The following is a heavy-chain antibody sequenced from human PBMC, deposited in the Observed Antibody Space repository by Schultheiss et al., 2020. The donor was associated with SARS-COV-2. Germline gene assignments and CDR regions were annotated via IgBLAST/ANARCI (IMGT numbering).Heavy chain of an antibody. V-gene: IGHV3-64*04. D-gene: IGHD3-22*01. CDR1: GFTFSSYA. CDR3: ARLGYYYDSSGYSSY. CDR2: ISSNGGST. Sequence: GGSLRLSCSASGFTFSSYAMHWVRQAPGKGLEYVSAISSNGGSTYYADSVKGRFTISRDNSKNTLYLQMNSLRAEDTAVYYCARLGYYYDSSGYSSYWGQGTLVTVSS. J-gene: IGHJ4*02.